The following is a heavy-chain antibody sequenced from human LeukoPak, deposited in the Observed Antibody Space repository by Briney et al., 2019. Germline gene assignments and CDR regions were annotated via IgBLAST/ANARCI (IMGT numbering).Heavy chain of an antibody. CDR3: ARGVVRGDYYYYIDV. Sequence: PGASVKVSCKASGYTFTSYYMHWVRQAPGQGLQWMGWINPDSGGTNYAQKFQGRVTMTRDTSIITAYMELSRLRSDDTAVYYCARGVVRGDYYYYIDVWGKGTTVTISS. CDR2: INPDSGGT. V-gene: IGHV1-2*02. J-gene: IGHJ6*03. D-gene: IGHD3-10*01. CDR1: GYTFTSYY.